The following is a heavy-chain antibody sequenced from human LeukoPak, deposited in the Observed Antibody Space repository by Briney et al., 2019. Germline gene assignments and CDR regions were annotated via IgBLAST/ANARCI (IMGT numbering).Heavy chain of an antibody. J-gene: IGHJ3*02. V-gene: IGHV6-1*01. CDR2: TYYRSKWFT. CDR3: VRDSGMGLDAFDI. CDR1: GDSVSSITAA. Sequence: SQTLSLTCAISGDSVSSITAAWNWIRQSPSRGLEWLGRTYYRSKWFTDYAPFVKSLISVSPDTSKNQFSLQLNSVTPEDTAVYFCVRDSGMGLDAFDIWGQGTMVTVSS. D-gene: IGHD3-10*01.